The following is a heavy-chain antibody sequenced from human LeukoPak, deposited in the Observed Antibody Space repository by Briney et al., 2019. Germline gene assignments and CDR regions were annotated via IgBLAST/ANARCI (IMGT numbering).Heavy chain of an antibody. Sequence: ASVKVSCKASGYTFTGYYMHWVRQAPGQGLEWMGWINPNSGGTNYAQKFQGRVTMTRDTSISTAYMELRSLRSDDTAVYYCARDFTGGRVVVVPAVWFDPWGQGTLVTVSS. CDR2: INPNSGGT. CDR1: GYTFTGYY. V-gene: IGHV1-2*02. CDR3: ARDFTGGRVVVVPAVWFDP. D-gene: IGHD2-2*01. J-gene: IGHJ5*02.